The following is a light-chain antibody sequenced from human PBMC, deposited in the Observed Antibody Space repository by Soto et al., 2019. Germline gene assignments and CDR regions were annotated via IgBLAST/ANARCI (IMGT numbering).Light chain of an antibody. Sequence: EIVLTQSPGTLSLSPGERATLSCRASQSVSSSYLAWYQQKPGQAPRLLIYGASRRATGIPDRFSGSGSGTDFTLTIRRLEPEDFAVYSCQQYGSSPRTFGQGSELEIK. J-gene: IGKJ2*01. CDR3: QQYGSSPRT. V-gene: IGKV3-20*01. CDR1: QSVSSSY. CDR2: GAS.